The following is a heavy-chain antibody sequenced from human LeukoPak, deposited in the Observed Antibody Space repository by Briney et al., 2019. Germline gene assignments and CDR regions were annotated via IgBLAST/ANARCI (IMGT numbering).Heavy chain of an antibody. CDR3: AREGVPGALDY. CDR2: IKYDGSAT. D-gene: IGHD4/OR15-4a*01. Sequence: GSLRLSCASSGFTFSNYWMNWVRQAPGKGLVWVSRIKYDGSATAYADSVKGRFTISRDNAKNTLSLQMNSLRAEDTAVYYCAREGVPGALDYWGQGTLVTASS. V-gene: IGHV3-74*01. J-gene: IGHJ4*02. CDR1: GFTFSNYW.